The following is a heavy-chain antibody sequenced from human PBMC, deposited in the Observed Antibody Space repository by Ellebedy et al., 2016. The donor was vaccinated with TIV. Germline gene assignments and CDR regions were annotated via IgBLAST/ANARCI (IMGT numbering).Heavy chain of an antibody. D-gene: IGHD3-9*01. V-gene: IGHV3-48*04. CDR3: AKDSGVYDRRNFFDY. CDR2: ITTNSKTT. Sequence: GESLKISXAASGFAFSAYNMDWVRQAPGKGLEWISYITTNSKTTYYADSVKGRFTVSRDNKKHSLYVQMDSLTSEDTALYYCAKDSGVYDRRNFFDYWGRGTLVTVSS. J-gene: IGHJ4*02. CDR1: GFAFSAYN.